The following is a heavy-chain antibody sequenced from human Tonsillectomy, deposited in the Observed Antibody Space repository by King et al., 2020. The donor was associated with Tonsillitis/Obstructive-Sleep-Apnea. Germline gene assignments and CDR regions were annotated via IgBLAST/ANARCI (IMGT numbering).Heavy chain of an antibody. D-gene: IGHD2-15*01. V-gene: IGHV4-34*01. CDR2: INHSGST. J-gene: IGHJ6*03. CDR1: GGSFSGYY. CDR3: ARSYCSGGRNYYYMDV. Sequence: VQLQQWGAGLLKPSEPLSLTCAVYGGSFSGYYWSWIRQPPGKGLEWIGEINHSGSTNYNPSLKSRVTISVDTSKNQFSLKLSSVTAADTAVYYCARSYCSGGRNYYYMDVWGKGTTVTVSS.